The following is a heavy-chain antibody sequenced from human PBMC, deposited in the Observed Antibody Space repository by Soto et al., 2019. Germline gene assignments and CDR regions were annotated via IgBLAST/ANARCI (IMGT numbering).Heavy chain of an antibody. D-gene: IGHD4-17*01. CDR2: IYYSGST. CDR3: ARGSRGTTSRGYYFDY. Sequence: PSETLSLTCTVSGGSISSSSYYWGRIRQPPGKGLEWIGSIYYSGSTYYNPSLKSRATISVDTSKNQFSLKLSSVTAADTAVYYCARGSRGTTSRGYYFDYWGQGTLVTVSS. V-gene: IGHV4-39*01. J-gene: IGHJ4*02. CDR1: GGSISSSSYY.